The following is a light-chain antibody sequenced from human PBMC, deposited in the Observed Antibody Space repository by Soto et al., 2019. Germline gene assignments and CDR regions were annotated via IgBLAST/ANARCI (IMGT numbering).Light chain of an antibody. CDR1: QSVNGW. Sequence: IQMTQSPSTLSASVGDRVTITCRASQSVNGWLAWYQQKPGKAPKLLISEASSLDSGVPSRFSGSGSGKEYVLGISCLQPDEFATFFCQQYDPYSAVGGGTKVDIK. V-gene: IGKV1-5*01. CDR3: QQYDPYSA. J-gene: IGKJ4*01. CDR2: EAS.